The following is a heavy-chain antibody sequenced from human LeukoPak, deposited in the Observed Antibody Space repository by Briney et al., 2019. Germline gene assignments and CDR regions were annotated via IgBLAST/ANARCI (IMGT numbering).Heavy chain of an antibody. CDR3: ATDLRTRFA. CDR1: GFTFSSYA. CDR2: LSGSARST. V-gene: IGHV3-23*01. J-gene: IGHJ4*02. Sequence: PGGSLRLSCAASGFTFSSYAMSWVRQAPGKGLEWVSSLSGSARSTYYADSVKGRFTISRDNLKNTLYLQMNSLRAEDTAVYYCATDLRTRFAWGQGTVVTVSS. D-gene: IGHD1-14*01.